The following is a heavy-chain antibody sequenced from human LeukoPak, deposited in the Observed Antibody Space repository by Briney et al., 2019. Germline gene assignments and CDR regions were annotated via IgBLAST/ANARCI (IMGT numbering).Heavy chain of an antibody. Sequence: ASVTVSCTASGYTFTSNYIHWVRQAPGQGLEWMGMIYPRDGSTSYAQKFQGRVTVTRDTSTSTVYMELRSLRSDDTAVYYCARENYYDGSGSPSASAPVDHWGQGTLVTVSS. V-gene: IGHV1-46*01. CDR3: ARENYYDGSGSPSASAPVDH. CDR2: IYPRDGST. D-gene: IGHD3-22*01. J-gene: IGHJ4*02. CDR1: GYTFTSNY.